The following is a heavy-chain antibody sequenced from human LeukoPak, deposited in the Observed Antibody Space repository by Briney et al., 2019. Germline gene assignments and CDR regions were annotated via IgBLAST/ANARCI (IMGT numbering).Heavy chain of an antibody. J-gene: IGHJ4*02. CDR3: ARLMAGYYGGSRQADH. CDR2: IYYSGNT. Sequence: SETLSLTCTVSGGSISSGGYYWGWIRQHPGKELEWIGNIYYSGNTYYNQSLKSRVTISVDRSKNQFSLKLSSVTAADTAVYYCARLMAGYYGGSRQADHWGQGSLVTVSS. V-gene: IGHV4-39*01. CDR1: GGSISSGGYY. D-gene: IGHD4-23*01.